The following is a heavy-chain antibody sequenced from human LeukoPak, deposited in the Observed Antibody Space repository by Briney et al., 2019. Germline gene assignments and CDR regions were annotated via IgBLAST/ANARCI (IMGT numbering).Heavy chain of an antibody. D-gene: IGHD3-10*01. J-gene: IGHJ4*02. CDR3: ARGYGSGSYYWSLFDY. V-gene: IGHV3-64*01. CDR2: ISSNGGST. Sequence: GGSLRLSCAASGFTFSSYAMHWVRQAPGKGLEYVSAISSNGGSTYYANSVKGRFTISRDNSKNTLYLQMGSLRAEDMAVYYCARGYGSGSYYWSLFDYWGQGTLVTVSS. CDR1: GFTFSSYA.